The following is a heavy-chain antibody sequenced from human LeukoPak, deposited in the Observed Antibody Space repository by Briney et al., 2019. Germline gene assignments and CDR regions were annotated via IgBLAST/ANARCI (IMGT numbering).Heavy chain of an antibody. CDR1: GGSMSTYY. CDR2: IYTSGST. D-gene: IGHD3-10*01. CDR3: ARGGIPMVRGAKGRFDP. V-gene: IGHV4-4*08. J-gene: IGHJ5*02. Sequence: SETLSLTCTVSGGSMSTYYWSWVRQPPGKGLEWIGYIYTSGSTNYNPSLKSRVTMSVDTSKNQFSLKLSSVTAADTAVYYCARGGIPMVRGAKGRFDPWGQGTLVTVSS.